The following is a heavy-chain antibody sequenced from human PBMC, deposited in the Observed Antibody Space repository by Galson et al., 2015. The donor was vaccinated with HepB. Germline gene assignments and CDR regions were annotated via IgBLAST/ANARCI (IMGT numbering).Heavy chain of an antibody. J-gene: IGHJ3*02. D-gene: IGHD3-10*01. CDR2: INAGNGNT. CDR3: ARGGLLWFGELSATDAFDI. V-gene: IGHV1-3*01. Sequence: SVKVSCKASGYTFTSYAMHWVRQAPGQRLEWMGWINAGNGNTKYSQKFQGRVTITRDTSASTAYMELSSLRSEDTAVYYCARGGLLWFGELSATDAFDIWGQGTMVTVSS. CDR1: GYTFTSYA.